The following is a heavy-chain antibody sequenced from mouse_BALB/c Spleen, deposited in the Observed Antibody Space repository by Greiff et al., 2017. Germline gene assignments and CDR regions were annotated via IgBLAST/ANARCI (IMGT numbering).Heavy chain of an antibody. D-gene: IGHD1-1*01. J-gene: IGHJ1*01. CDR3: ARHGYYYGSSYGYFDV. Sequence: DVHLVESGGDLVKPGGSLKLSCAASGFTFSSYGMSWVRQTPDKRLEWVATISSGGSYTYYPDSVKGRFTISRDNAKNTLYLQMSSLKSEDTAMYYCARHGYYYGSSYGYFDVWGAGTTVTVSS. CDR2: ISSGGSYT. V-gene: IGHV5-6*01. CDR1: GFTFSSYG.